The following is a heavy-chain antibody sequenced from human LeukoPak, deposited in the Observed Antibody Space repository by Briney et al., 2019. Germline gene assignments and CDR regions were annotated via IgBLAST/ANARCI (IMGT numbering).Heavy chain of an antibody. Sequence: SETLSLTCTVSGGSISSYYWSWIRQPAGKGLEWIGRIYTSGSTNYNPSLKSRVTMSVDTSKNQFSLKLSSVTAADTAAYYCARDSPDIVVVPAANEYYYYYMDVWGKGTTVTVSS. CDR1: GGSISSYY. CDR3: ARDSPDIVVVPAANEYYYYYMDV. V-gene: IGHV4-4*07. D-gene: IGHD2-2*01. CDR2: IYTSGST. J-gene: IGHJ6*03.